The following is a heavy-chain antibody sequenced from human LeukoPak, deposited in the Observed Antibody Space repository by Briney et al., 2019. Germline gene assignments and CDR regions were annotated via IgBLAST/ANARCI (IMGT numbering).Heavy chain of an antibody. CDR1: GGTFSGYA. Sequence: ASVKVSCKASGGTFSGYAISWVRQAPGQGLEWMGGIIPIFGTANYAQKFQGRVTITTDESTSTAYMELSSLRSEDTAVYYCAREGVVVTAIRAFDIWGQGTMVTVSS. D-gene: IGHD2-21*02. CDR3: AREGVVVTAIRAFDI. J-gene: IGHJ3*02. V-gene: IGHV1-69*05. CDR2: IIPIFGTA.